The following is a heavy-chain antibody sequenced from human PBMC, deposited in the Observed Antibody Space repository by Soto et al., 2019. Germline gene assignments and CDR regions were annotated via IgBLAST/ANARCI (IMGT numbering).Heavy chain of an antibody. V-gene: IGHV3-30*18. J-gene: IGHJ6*02. CDR1: GFTFSIYG. Sequence: QVQLVESGGGVVQPGRSLRLSCAASGFTFSIYGMHWVRQAPGKGLEWVALISYDVSTKFYADSVKGRFTISRDNSKSPLNLEMNSLSAEDTAVYFCSKDAKKYHYYNHGMDVWGQGTTVTVSS. D-gene: IGHD2-2*01. CDR3: SKDAKKYHYYNHGMDV. CDR2: ISYDVSTK.